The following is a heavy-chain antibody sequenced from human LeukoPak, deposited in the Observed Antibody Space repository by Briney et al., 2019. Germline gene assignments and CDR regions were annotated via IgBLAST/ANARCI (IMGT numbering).Heavy chain of an antibody. CDR1: GFTFNVYN. J-gene: IGHJ4*02. CDR2: ISSSGTYV. Sequence: PGGSLRLSCAASGFTFNVYNMNWVRPAAGKGLEWVSSISSSGTYVYYADSVKGRFTISRDNAKSSLYLQMNRLRAEDTAVYYCSRGLSVGGQGTLVSVSS. V-gene: IGHV3-21*01. D-gene: IGHD3-3*02. CDR3: SRGLSV.